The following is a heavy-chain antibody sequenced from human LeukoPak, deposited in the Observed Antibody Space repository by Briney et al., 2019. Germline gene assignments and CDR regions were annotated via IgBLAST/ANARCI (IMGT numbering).Heavy chain of an antibody. D-gene: IGHD3-22*01. CDR3: SRSAYYDGSGNYYDY. CDR1: GFNFRTYW. CDR2: ISDGGSTT. V-gene: IGHV3-74*01. Sequence: GGSLRLSCAASGFNFRTYWMHWVRHVPGKGLVWVSRISDGGSTTTYADSVKGRFTISRDNAKNTLYLQMNGLRAEDTAVYYCSRSAYYDGSGNYYDYWGQGTLVTASS. J-gene: IGHJ4*02.